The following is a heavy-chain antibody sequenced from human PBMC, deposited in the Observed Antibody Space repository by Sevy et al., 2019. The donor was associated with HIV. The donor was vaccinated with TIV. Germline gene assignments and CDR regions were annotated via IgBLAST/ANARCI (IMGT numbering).Heavy chain of an antibody. V-gene: IGHV4-34*01. CDR2: LNDSGSI. J-gene: IGHJ3*01. CDR3: ARGSDYGAAFDF. D-gene: IGHD4-17*01. Sequence: SETLSLTCAVNGGSFSGSYWTWIRQPPGEGLEWIGELNDSGSINYNPSLKSRVTMSGETSKKQFSLKLTSVTAADTTVYYCARGSDYGAAFDFWGQGTMVTVSS. CDR1: GGSFSGSY.